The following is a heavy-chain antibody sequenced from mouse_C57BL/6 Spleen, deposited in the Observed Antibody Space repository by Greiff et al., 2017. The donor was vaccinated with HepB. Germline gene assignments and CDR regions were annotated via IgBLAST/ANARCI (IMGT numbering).Heavy chain of an antibody. Sequence: VQLQQPGAELVRPGSSVKLSCKASGYTFTSYWMHWVKQRPIQGLEWIGNIDPSDSETHYNQKFKDKATLTVNKSSSTAYMQLSSLTSEDSAVYYCARSPYYGSSYGYFDVWGTGTTVTVSS. D-gene: IGHD1-1*01. J-gene: IGHJ1*03. CDR3: ARSPYYGSSYGYFDV. V-gene: IGHV1-52*01. CDR1: GYTFTSYW. CDR2: IDPSDSET.